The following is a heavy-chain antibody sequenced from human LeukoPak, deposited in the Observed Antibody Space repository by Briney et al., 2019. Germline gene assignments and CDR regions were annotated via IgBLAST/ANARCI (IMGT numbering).Heavy chain of an antibody. J-gene: IGHJ4*02. Sequence: SETLSLTCAVSGGSISSSNWWSWVRQPPGKGLEWIGEIYHSGSTNYNPSLKSRVTISVDKSKNQFPLKLSSVTAADTAVYYCARGGLYSSSWYGVYFDYWGQGTLVTVSS. V-gene: IGHV4-4*02. CDR3: ARGGLYSSSWYGVYFDY. D-gene: IGHD6-13*01. CDR2: IYHSGST. CDR1: GGSISSSNW.